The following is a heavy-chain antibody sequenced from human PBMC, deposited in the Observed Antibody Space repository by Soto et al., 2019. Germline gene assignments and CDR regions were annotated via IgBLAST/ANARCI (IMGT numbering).Heavy chain of an antibody. V-gene: IGHV1-18*01. CDR1: GYTFINYG. Sequence: VQLVQSGAEVKESGASVKVSCKASGYTFINYGFAWVRRAPGQGPEWMGWVSGSNGDTKYAQNRQNRVSLTTDASTKTAYMELRRLRPEDTAIYFCGRGGLAVSGTYDYWGQGTLVTVSS. CDR3: GRGGLAVSGTYDY. J-gene: IGHJ4*02. D-gene: IGHD6-19*01. CDR2: VSGSNGDT.